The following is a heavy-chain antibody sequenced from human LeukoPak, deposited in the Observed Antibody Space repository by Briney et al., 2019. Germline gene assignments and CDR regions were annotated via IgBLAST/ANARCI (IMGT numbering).Heavy chain of an antibody. J-gene: IGHJ6*03. CDR2: INHSGST. CDR3: ERWIFGVVSPIGYMDV. CDR1: GGSFSVYY. V-gene: IGHV4-34*01. D-gene: IGHD3-3*01. Sequence: PSETLSLTCAVYGGSFSVYYWSWIRQPPGKGLEWIGEINHSGSTNYNPSLKSRVTISVDTSKNQFSLKLSSVTAADTAVYYCERWIFGVVSPIGYMDVWGKGTTVTVSS.